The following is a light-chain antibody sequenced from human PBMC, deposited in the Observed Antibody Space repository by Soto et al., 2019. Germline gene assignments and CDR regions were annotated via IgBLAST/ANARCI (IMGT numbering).Light chain of an antibody. J-gene: IGKJ4*01. CDR2: DVS. Sequence: EIVMTQSPATLSVSPGERATLSCRASQSVSSSLAWYQQKPGQAPRLLIYDVSTRATGIPARFSGSGSGTEFTLTISSLQSEDFAVYHCQQYKNWVTFGGGTKVDIK. CDR1: QSVSSS. V-gene: IGKV3-15*01. CDR3: QQYKNWVT.